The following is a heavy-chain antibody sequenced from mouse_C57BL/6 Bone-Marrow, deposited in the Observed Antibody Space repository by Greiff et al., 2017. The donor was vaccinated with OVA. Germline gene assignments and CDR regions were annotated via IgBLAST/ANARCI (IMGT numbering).Heavy chain of an antibody. CDR2: ISSGSSTI. J-gene: IGHJ4*01. V-gene: IGHV5-17*01. D-gene: IGHD3-3*01. Sequence: EVQGVESGGGLVKPGGSLKLSCAASGFTFSDYGMHWVRQAPEQGLEWVAYISSGSSTIYYADTVKGRFTLSRDNAKTTLFLQMTSLRSEDAAMYYCARTTRDAMDYWGQGTSVTVSS. CDR1: GFTFSDYG. CDR3: ARTTRDAMDY.